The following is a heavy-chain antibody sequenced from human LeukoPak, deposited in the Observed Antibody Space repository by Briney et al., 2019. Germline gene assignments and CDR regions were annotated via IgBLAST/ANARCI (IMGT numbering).Heavy chain of an antibody. D-gene: IGHD1-26*01. Sequence: SETLSLTCAVYGGSFSGYYWSWLRQPPGKGLEWIGEINHSGSTNYNPSLKSRVTISVDTSKNQFSLKLSSVTAADTAVYYCARIRVDELPDYWGQGTLVTVSS. CDR2: INHSGST. J-gene: IGHJ4*02. CDR3: ARIRVDELPDY. CDR1: GGSFSGYY. V-gene: IGHV4-34*01.